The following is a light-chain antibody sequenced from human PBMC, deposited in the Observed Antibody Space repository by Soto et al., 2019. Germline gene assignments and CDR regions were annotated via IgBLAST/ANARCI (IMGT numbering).Light chain of an antibody. CDR3: QQSYSVPR. J-gene: IGKJ1*01. CDR2: APS. Sequence: DIQMTQSPSSLSASVGDRVTITCRASRAISNYLNWYQQKSGKVPRLLIYAPSSLQPGVPSRFSGTGTGTAFTLTITSLQPEDAATYYCQQSYSVPRFGPGTRVDLK. CDR1: RAISNY. V-gene: IGKV1-39*01.